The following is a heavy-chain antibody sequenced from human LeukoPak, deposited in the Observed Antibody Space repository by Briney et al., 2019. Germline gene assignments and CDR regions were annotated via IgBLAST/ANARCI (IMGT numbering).Heavy chain of an antibody. CDR1: GDSISDYC. Sequence: SETLSLTCTVSGDSISDYCWTWIRQTAGKGREWIGHIYGDGNTNYSPSLRSRVTLSIDTSTNHFSLKLNSVTAADTAVYYCARGALDSSDFYYFDYWGQGTLVTASS. CDR3: ARGALDSSDFYYFDY. J-gene: IGHJ4*02. V-gene: IGHV4-4*07. CDR2: IYGDGNT. D-gene: IGHD3-22*01.